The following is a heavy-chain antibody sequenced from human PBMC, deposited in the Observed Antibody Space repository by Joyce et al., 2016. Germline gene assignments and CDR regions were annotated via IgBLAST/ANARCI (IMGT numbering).Heavy chain of an antibody. V-gene: IGHV4-34*01. CDR1: NGSFSGYY. CDR2: INHRGSA. CDR3: ARRSNEGYWLQYFEH. Sequence: QVQLQQWGAGLLKPSETLSLTCAVYNGSFSGYYWSWIRQSPEKGLEWIAEINHRGSANYNPSLRSRVTISVDTSKNQVSLKLSSVTAADTAVYYCARRSNEGYWLQYFEHWGQGTLVTVSS. J-gene: IGHJ1*01. D-gene: IGHD3-22*01.